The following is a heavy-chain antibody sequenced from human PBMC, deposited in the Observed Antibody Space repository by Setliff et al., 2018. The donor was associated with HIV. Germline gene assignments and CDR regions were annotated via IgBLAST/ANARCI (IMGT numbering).Heavy chain of an antibody. Sequence: KPSETLSLTCAVYGGSFSGYYWSWIRQPPEKGLEWIGEISHSGIANYNPSLKSRVTMSVDTSKSQFSLKLSSVTAADTAIYYCARVFLAARTAWFDPWGQGTLVTVSS. J-gene: IGHJ5*02. CDR1: GGSFSGYY. V-gene: IGHV4-34*01. CDR2: ISHSGIA. CDR3: ARVFLAARTAWFDP. D-gene: IGHD6-6*01.